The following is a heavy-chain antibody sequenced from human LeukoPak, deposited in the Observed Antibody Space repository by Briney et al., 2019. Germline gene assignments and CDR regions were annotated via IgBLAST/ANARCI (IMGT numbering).Heavy chain of an antibody. V-gene: IGHV3-23*01. Sequence: GGSLRLPCAASVLTFRIYAMPWLRQSPGTGVEGVSAIGSGGGSTYYADSVKGRFTISRDNSKNTLFLQMNSLRAEDTAIYYCARDGVATNDRQPDYWGQGTLVTVSS. D-gene: IGHD5-24*01. CDR2: IGSGGGST. CDR1: VLTFRIYA. CDR3: ARDGVATNDRQPDY. J-gene: IGHJ4*02.